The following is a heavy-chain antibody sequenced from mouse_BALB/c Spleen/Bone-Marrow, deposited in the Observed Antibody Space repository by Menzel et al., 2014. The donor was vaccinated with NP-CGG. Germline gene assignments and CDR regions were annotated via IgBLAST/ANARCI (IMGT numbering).Heavy chain of an antibody. J-gene: IGHJ3*01. Sequence: EVKLVESGGGLVQPGGSLKLSCAASGFDFSRYWMSWVRQAPGKGLEWIGEINPDSSTINYTPSLKDKFIISRDNAKNTPYLQMSKVRSEDTALYYCSRLYYYGNFAYWGQGTLVTVSA. V-gene: IGHV4-1*02. CDR2: INPDSSTI. CDR1: GFDFSRYW. CDR3: SRLYYYGNFAY. D-gene: IGHD1-1*01.